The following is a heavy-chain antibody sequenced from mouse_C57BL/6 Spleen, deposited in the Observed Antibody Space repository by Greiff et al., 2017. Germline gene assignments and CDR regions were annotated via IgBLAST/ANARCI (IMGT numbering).Heavy chain of an antibody. CDR1: GFTFSDYG. V-gene: IGHV5-17*01. CDR2: ISSGSSSI. Sequence: DVMLVESGGGLVKPGGSLKLSCAASGFTFSDYGMHWVRQAREKGLEWVAYISSGSSSIYYADTVQGRFTFSRDTAKNTLFLQRTSLRSEDTAMYYCARESYGNYYCDYWGQGTTLTVSS. J-gene: IGHJ2*01. D-gene: IGHD2-1*01. CDR3: ARESYGNYYCDY.